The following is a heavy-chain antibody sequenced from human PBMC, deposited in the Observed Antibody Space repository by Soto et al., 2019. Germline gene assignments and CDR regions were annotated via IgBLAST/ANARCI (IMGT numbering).Heavy chain of an antibody. D-gene: IGHD6-13*01. J-gene: IGHJ6*02. CDR3: ARGSSSWYRYYYYYGMDV. CDR1: GGSISSYY. Sequence: PSETLSLTCTVSGGSISSYYWSWIRQPPGKGLEWIGYSYYSGSTNYNPSLKSRVTISVDTSKNQFSLKLSSVTAADTAVYYCARGSSSWYRYYYYYGMDVWGQGTTVTVSS. V-gene: IGHV4-59*01. CDR2: SYYSGST.